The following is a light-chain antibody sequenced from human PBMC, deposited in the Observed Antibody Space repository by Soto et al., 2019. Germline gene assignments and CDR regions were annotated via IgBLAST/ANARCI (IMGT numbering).Light chain of an antibody. J-gene: IGLJ2*01. CDR2: EVI. V-gene: IGLV2-11*01. CDR3: SAYTHSNTVI. CDR1: SSDVGRYDF. Sequence: QSALTQPRSVSGSPGQSVTISCTGTSSDVGRYDFVSWYQQHPGEVPKLMIYEVIKRPSGISDRFSGSKSGNTASLTISGLQAEDEADYYCSAYTHSNTVIFGGGTQLTVL.